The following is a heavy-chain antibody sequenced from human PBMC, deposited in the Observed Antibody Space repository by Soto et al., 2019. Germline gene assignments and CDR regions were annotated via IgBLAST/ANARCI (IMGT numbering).Heavy chain of an antibody. CDR3: VKDAPQPFSD. Sequence: EVHLLESAGGLVQPGGSLRISCAASGFVFSDYAMSWGRQAPGKGLEWLSAISGDAHDTYYAASVKGRFTISRDNSKNTLYLQMDSLRVEDTARYYCVKDAPQPFSDWGRGTLVTVSS. CDR1: GFVFSDYA. CDR2: ISGDAHDT. V-gene: IGHV3-23*01. J-gene: IGHJ4*02. D-gene: IGHD3-3*02.